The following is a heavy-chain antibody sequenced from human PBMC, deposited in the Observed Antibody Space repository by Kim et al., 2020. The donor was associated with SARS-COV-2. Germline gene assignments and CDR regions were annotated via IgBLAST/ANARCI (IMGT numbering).Heavy chain of an antibody. CDR3: ARYYGSGSYYSFWFDP. CDR2: INHSGST. D-gene: IGHD3-10*01. J-gene: IGHJ5*02. V-gene: IGHV4-34*01. Sequence: SETLSLTCAVYGGSFSGYYWSWIRQPPGKGLEWIGEINHSGSTNYNPSLKSRVTISVDTSKNQFSLKLSSVTAADTAVYYCARYYGSGSYYSFWFDPSGQGTLVTVSS. CDR1: GGSFSGYY.